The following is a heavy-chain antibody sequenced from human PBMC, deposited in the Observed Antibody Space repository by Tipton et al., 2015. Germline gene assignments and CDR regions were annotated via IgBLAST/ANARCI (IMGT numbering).Heavy chain of an antibody. Sequence: QLVQSGAEVKKPGASVKVSCKASGYTFTGYYIHWVRQAPGQGLEWMGWISPISGVTHYAQNFQGRATMARDTSSGTAYMELSRLRSDDTAVYYCASAAHHLLSTGMDVWGQGTTVTVSS. J-gene: IGHJ6*02. V-gene: IGHV1-2*02. CDR1: GYTFTGYY. D-gene: IGHD2-2*01. CDR3: ASAAHHLLSTGMDV. CDR2: ISPISGVT.